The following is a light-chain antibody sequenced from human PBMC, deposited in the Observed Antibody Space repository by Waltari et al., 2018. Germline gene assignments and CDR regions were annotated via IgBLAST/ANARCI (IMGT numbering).Light chain of an antibody. Sequence: DIVMTQSPDSLAVSLGERATINCKSSQSVLYSSDNKNYLTWYQQKPGQPPELLIYWASTRAAGGPDRFSGSGSGTDFTLTISRLQAEDVAVYYCQQYYSFPQTFGQGTKVEIK. CDR2: WAS. J-gene: IGKJ1*01. CDR1: QSVLYSSDNKNY. CDR3: QQYYSFPQT. V-gene: IGKV4-1*01.